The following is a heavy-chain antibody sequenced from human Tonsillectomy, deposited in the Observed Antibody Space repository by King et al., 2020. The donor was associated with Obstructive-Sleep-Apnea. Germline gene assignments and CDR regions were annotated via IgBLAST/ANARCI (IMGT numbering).Heavy chain of an antibody. J-gene: IGHJ6*02. V-gene: IGHV3-30*18. CDR1: EFSFNTYA. CDR3: AKDPELWFGSMDV. D-gene: IGHD3-10*01. CDR2: ISYDGTNE. Sequence: VQLVQSGGGVVQPGRSLRLYCAASEFSFNTYAMHWVRQAPGKGLEWVAVISYDGTNESYADSAKGRFTISRDNSKNTLYLQMNSLRAEDTAVYYCAKDPELWFGSMDVWGQGTTVTVSS.